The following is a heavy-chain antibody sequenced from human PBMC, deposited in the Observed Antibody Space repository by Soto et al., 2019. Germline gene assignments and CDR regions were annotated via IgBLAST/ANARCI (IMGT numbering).Heavy chain of an antibody. V-gene: IGHV5-10-1*01. J-gene: IGHJ4*02. CDR2: IDPSDSYT. CDR3: ARHSSGYFLN. Sequence: GESLKISCKGSGYSFTSYLISWVRQMPGKGLEWMGRIDPSDSYTYYSPSFQGHVTISADKSISTAYLQWSSLKASDTAMYYCARHSSGYFLNWGQGTLVTVSS. D-gene: IGHD3-22*01. CDR1: GYSFTSYL.